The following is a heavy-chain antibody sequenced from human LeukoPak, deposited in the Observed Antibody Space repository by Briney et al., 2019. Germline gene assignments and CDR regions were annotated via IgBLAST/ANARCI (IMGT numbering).Heavy chain of an antibody. CDR3: ARGGEVGGTGSRFDY. D-gene: IGHD1-26*01. V-gene: IGHV4-4*07. CDR1: GGSISRYY. Sequence: SETLSLTCNVSGGSISRYYWSWLRQPAGKGLEWIGRVYTSGSTNYNPSLKSRVTMSVETSKSQFSLKLSSVTAADTAIYYCARGGEVGGTGSRFDYWGQGTLVTVSS. CDR2: VYTSGST. J-gene: IGHJ4*02.